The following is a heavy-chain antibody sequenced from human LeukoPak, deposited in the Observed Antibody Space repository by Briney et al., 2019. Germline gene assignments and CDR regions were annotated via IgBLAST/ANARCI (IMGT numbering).Heavy chain of an antibody. D-gene: IGHD3-10*01. CDR3: ARGYGSGSYYKVWSWFDP. J-gene: IGHJ5*02. V-gene: IGHV4-59*08. CDR1: GGSISSYY. Sequence: SETLSLTCTVSGGSISSYYWSWIRQPPGKGLEWLGYIYYSGSTNYNPSLKSRVTISVDTSKNQFSLKLSSVTAADTAVYYCARGYGSGSYYKVWSWFDPWGQGTLVTVSS. CDR2: IYYSGST.